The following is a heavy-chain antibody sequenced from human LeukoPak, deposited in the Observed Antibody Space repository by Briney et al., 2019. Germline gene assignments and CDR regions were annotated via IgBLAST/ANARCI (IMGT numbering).Heavy chain of an antibody. CDR3: ARAGHIVVVPAAKLPNWFDP. CDR1: GYTFTSYD. J-gene: IGHJ5*02. V-gene: IGHV1-69*13. CDR2: IIPIFGTA. Sequence: ASVKVSCKASGYTFTSYDINWVRQATGQGLEWMGGIIPIFGTANYAQKFQGGVTITADESTSTAYMELSSLRSEDTAVYYCARAGHIVVVPAAKLPNWFDPWGQGTLVTVSS. D-gene: IGHD2-2*01.